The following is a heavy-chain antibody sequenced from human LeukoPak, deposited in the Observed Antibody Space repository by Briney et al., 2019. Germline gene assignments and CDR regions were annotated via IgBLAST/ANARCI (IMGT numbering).Heavy chain of an antibody. D-gene: IGHD3-10*01. J-gene: IGHJ4*02. CDR2: INPNSGDT. CDR1: GYSFTGYY. V-gene: IGHV1-2*02. Sequence: ASVKVSCEASGYSFTGYYIHWVRQAPGQGPEWMGWINPNSGDTYYAQMFRDRVTMTRDTSITTAYMELSRLRSDDRAVYYCAREAHGSGTYYSDYWGQGTLVTVSS. CDR3: AREAHGSGTYYSDY.